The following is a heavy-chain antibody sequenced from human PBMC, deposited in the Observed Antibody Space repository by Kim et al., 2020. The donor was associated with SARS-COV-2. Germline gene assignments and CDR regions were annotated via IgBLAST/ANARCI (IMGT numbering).Heavy chain of an antibody. CDR3: ARGCFSPDWLRYMGNWFDP. V-gene: IGHV4-34*01. CDR1: GGSFSGYY. Sequence: SETLSLTCAVSGGSFSGYYWCWIRQPPGKGLEWIGEINHNGSTNYNPSLKSRVTISVYTSKNQFALKLSSVTAADTAVYYCARGCFSPDWLRYMGNWFDPWGQGTLVTVSS. D-gene: IGHD5-12*01. J-gene: IGHJ5*02. CDR2: INHNGST.